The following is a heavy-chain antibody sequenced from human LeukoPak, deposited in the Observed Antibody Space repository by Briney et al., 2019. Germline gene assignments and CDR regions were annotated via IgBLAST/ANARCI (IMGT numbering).Heavy chain of an antibody. Sequence: GGSLRLSCAASGFTFDSYSMSWVRQAPGKGLEWVSGISGSGGSTFHADSVRGRFTISRDNSKNTLYLRMNSLRAEDTAVYYCAKRRMGGIAAGGCFDYWGQGTLVTVSS. CDR3: AKRRMGGIAAGGCFDY. J-gene: IGHJ4*02. CDR2: ISGSGGST. D-gene: IGHD6-13*01. V-gene: IGHV3-23*01. CDR1: GFTFDSYS.